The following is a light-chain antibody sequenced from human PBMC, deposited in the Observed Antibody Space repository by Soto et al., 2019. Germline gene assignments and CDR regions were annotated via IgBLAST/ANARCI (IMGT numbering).Light chain of an antibody. CDR1: QRISSY. CDR3: QQSYRIPYT. CDR2: AAP. J-gene: IGKJ2*01. V-gene: IGKV1-39*01. Sequence: DIQMTHSPSSLSASVGDRVTITCRASQRISSYLNWYQQKPGKAPKLLIYAAPSLQSGVPSRFSGSGSGKDFTLTISSLQPEDFATYYSQQSYRIPYTSGQGKKVDIX.